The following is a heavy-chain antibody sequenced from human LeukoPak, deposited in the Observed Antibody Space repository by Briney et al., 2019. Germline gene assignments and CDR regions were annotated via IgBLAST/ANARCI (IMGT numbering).Heavy chain of an antibody. CDR3: ARQRGYDYGTNWFDX. CDR2: ISSSGSTT. Sequence: GGSLRLSCAASGFTFSSYEMNWVRQAPGKGLEWISYISSSGSTTYYADSVKGRFTISRDNAKNSLYLQMNSLRAEDTAVCYCARQRGYDYGTNWFDXWGQGTLVTVSS. CDR1: GFTFSSYE. V-gene: IGHV3-48*03. D-gene: IGHD5-18*01. J-gene: IGHJ5*02.